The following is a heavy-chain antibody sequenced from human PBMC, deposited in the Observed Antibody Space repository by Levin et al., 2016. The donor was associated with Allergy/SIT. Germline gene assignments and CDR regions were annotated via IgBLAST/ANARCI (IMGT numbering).Heavy chain of an antibody. D-gene: IGHD3-3*01. Sequence: WIRQPPGKGLEWIGSIYYSGSTYYNPSLKSRVTISVDTSKNQFSLKLSSVTAADTAVYYCARLKLPSYYDFWNGLGGMDVWGQGTTVTVSS. CDR2: IYYSGST. V-gene: IGHV4-39*01. CDR3: ARLKLPSYYDFWNGLGGMDV. J-gene: IGHJ6*02.